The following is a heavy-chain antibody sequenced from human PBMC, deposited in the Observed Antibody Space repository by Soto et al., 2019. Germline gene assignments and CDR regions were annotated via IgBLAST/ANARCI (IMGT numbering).Heavy chain of an antibody. Sequence: QVQLVESEGGVVQPGRSLRLSCAASGFTFSSYGMHWVRQAPGKGLEWVAVISYDGSNKYYADSVKGRFTISRDNSKNTLYLQMNSLRAEDTAVYYCAKDRGGPYYWGQGTLVTVSS. CDR3: AKDRGGPYY. J-gene: IGHJ4*02. V-gene: IGHV3-30*18. CDR2: ISYDGSNK. CDR1: GFTFSSYG. D-gene: IGHD3-16*01.